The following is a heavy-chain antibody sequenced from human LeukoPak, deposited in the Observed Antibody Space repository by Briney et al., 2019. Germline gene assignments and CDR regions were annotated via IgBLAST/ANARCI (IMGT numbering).Heavy chain of an antibody. Sequence: PGGSLRLSCAASGFTFSSYSMNWVRQAPGKGLEWVSSISSSSSYIYYADSVKGRFAISRDNAKNSLYLQMNSLRAEDTAVYYCARDDRVVPPGDYFDYWGQGTLVTVSS. D-gene: IGHD2-15*01. V-gene: IGHV3-21*01. CDR3: ARDDRVVPPGDYFDY. CDR2: ISSSSSYI. CDR1: GFTFSSYS. J-gene: IGHJ4*02.